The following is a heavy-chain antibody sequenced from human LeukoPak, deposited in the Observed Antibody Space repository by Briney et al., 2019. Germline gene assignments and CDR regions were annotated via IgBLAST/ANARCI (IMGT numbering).Heavy chain of an antibody. J-gene: IGHJ4*02. CDR1: GFTFSGSA. CDR3: AKIYDILPWCPEW. D-gene: IGHD3-9*01. V-gene: IGHV3-73*01. CDR2: IRSKANSYAT. Sequence: GGSLKLSCAASGFTFSGSAMHWVRQASGKGLEWVGRIRSKANSYATAYAASVKGRFTISRDNSKNTLYLQMNTLRAEDTALYYCAKIYDILPWCPEWWGQGTLVTVSS.